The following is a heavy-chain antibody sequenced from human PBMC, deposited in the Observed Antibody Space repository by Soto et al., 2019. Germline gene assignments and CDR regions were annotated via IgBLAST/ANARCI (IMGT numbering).Heavy chain of an antibody. CDR3: ARIHWAQSSLDY. CDR1: GGSIDSGAFS. Sequence: SETLSLTCAVSGGSIDSGAFSLSWIRQPPGKGLEWIGYVTHSGTAYSIPSLNGRLTLSVDSSQTQFSLKLTSVTAADAAFYYCARIHWAQSSLDYWGRGILVTVSS. D-gene: IGHD6-19*01. J-gene: IGHJ4*02. CDR2: VTHSGTA. V-gene: IGHV4-30-2*01.